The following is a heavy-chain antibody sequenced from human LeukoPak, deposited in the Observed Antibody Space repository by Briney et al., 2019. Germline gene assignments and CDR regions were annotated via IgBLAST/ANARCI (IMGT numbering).Heavy chain of an antibody. CDR1: GGSISSSSYY. CDR3: ARLSLYFDY. V-gene: IGHV4-39*01. D-gene: IGHD2-8*01. CDR2: IYYSGST. J-gene: IGHJ4*02. Sequence: SETLSLTCTVSGGSISSSSYYWGWIRQPPGKGLEWIGGIYYSGSTYYNPSLKSRVTISVDTSKNQFSLKLSSVTAADTAVYYCARLSLYFDYWGQGTLVTVSS.